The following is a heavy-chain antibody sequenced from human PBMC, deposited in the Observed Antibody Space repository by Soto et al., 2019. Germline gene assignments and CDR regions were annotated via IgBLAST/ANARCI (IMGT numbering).Heavy chain of an antibody. Sequence: SETLSLTCAVYGGSFSGYYWRWIRQPPGKGLEWIGVINHSGSTNYNPSLKSRVTISVDTSKDQFSLKLSSVTAADTAVYYCARTSIAARRWFDPWGQGTLVTVSS. J-gene: IGHJ5*02. V-gene: IGHV4-34*01. CDR3: ARTSIAARRWFDP. CDR2: INHSGST. D-gene: IGHD6-6*01. CDR1: GGSFSGYY.